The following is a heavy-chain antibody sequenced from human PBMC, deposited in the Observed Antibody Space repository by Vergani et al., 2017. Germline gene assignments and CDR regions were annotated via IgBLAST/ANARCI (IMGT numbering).Heavy chain of an antibody. Sequence: QVQLQESGPGLVKPSQTLSLTCTVSGGSISSGDYYWSWIRQPPGQGLEWIGYIYYSGSTYYNPSLKSRVTISVDTSKNQFSLKLSSVTAADTAVYYCARXPPFIAAAGTGYYYGMDVWGQGTTVTVSS. V-gene: IGHV4-30-4*01. CDR3: ARXPPFIAAAGTGYYYGMDV. CDR2: IYYSGST. D-gene: IGHD6-13*01. J-gene: IGHJ6*02. CDR1: GGSISSGDYY.